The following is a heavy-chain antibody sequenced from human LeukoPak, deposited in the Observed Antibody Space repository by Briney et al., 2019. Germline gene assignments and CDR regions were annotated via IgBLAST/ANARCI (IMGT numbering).Heavy chain of an antibody. CDR2: INPSGGST. CDR1: GYTFTSYY. J-gene: IGHJ4*02. D-gene: IGHD3-10*01. Sequence: GASVKVSCKASGYTFTSYYMHWVRQAPGQGLEWMGIINPSGGSTSYAQKFQGRVTMTRDTSTSTVYMELSSLRSEDTAVYYCARGRVITMVRGVIITSGFDYWGQGTLVTVSS. V-gene: IGHV1-46*01. CDR3: ARGRVITMVRGVIITSGFDY.